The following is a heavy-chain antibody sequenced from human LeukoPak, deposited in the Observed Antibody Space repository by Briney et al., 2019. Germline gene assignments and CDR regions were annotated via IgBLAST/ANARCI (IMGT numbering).Heavy chain of an antibody. CDR3: ARDPNPSGSYGFFDH. J-gene: IGHJ4*02. CDR1: GFTFDDYA. CDR2: ISWNSGRT. V-gene: IGHV3-9*01. D-gene: IGHD1-26*01. Sequence: GGSLRLSCVASGFTFDDYALYWVRQAPGKGLEWVSRISWNSGRTAYADSVKGRFTVSRDNARNSLFLEMNSLRSEDTAFYYCARDPNPSGSYGFFDHWGQGTLVTVSS.